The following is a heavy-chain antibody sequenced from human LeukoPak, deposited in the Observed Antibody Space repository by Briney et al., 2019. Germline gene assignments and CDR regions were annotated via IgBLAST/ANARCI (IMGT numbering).Heavy chain of an antibody. CDR3: ARQTGAN. Sequence: PSETLSLTCAVYGGSFSGYYWSWIRQPPGKGLEWIGSIYYSGSTYYNPSLKSRVTISVDTSKNQFSLKLSSVTAADTAVYYCARQTGANWGQGTLVTVSS. V-gene: IGHV4-34*01. CDR2: IYYSGST. J-gene: IGHJ4*02. CDR1: GGSFSGYY.